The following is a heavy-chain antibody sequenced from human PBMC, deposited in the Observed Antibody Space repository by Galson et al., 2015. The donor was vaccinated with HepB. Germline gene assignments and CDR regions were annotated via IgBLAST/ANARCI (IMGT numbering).Heavy chain of an antibody. CDR1: GGSISRGDYS. D-gene: IGHD5-18*01. J-gene: IGHJ5*02. CDR2: IYQSGST. V-gene: IGHV4-30-2*01. CDR3: ARGQYTYGP. Sequence: TLSLTCAVSGGSISRGDYSWSWIRRPPRKGLEWIGYIYQSGSTYYNPSLKSRVTISLDRSKNQFSLKLSSVTAADTAVYYCARGQYTYGPWGRGTLVTVSS.